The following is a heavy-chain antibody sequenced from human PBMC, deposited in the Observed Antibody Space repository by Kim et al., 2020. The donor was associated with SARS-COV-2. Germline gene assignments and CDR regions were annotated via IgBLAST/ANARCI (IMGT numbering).Heavy chain of an antibody. V-gene: IGHV1-69*13. CDR2: IIPIFGTA. CDR1: GGTFSSYA. D-gene: IGHD1-26*01. CDR3: ARGVGYSGSYYWWFDP. Sequence: SVKVSCKASGGTFSSYAISWVRQAPGQGLEWMGGIIPIFGTANYAQKFQGRVTITADESTSTAYMELSSLRSEDTAVYYCARGVGYSGSYYWWFDPWGPGNPGHRLL. J-gene: IGHJ5*02.